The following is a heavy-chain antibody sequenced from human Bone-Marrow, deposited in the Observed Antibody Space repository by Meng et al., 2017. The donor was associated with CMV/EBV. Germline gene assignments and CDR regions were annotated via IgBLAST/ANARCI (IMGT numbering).Heavy chain of an antibody. J-gene: IGHJ3*02. CDR1: GFTFSGYY. D-gene: IGHD3-22*01. V-gene: IGHV3-11*04. Sequence: GGSLRLSCAASGFTFSGYYMSWIRQAPGKGLEWVSYISSSGSTIYYADSVKGRFTISRDNAKNSLYLQMNSLRAEDTAVYYCAAGRYYYDSSGPDAFDIWGQGTMVTVSS. CDR2: ISSSGSTI. CDR3: AAGRYYYDSSGPDAFDI.